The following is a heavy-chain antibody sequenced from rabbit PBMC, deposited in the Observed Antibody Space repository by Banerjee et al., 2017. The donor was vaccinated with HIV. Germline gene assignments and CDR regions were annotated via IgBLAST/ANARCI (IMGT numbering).Heavy chain of an antibody. CDR2: ICNSDAKS. D-gene: IGHD8-1*01. CDR1: GFSFSSGYD. J-gene: IGHJ4*01. Sequence: QEQLVESGGDLVKPGASLTLTCTASGFSFSSGYDMCWVRQAPGKGPEWIACICNSDAKSYYASWAKGRFTISKTSSTTVTLQMTSLTAADTATYFCARGSSYYTYFNLWGPRHPRHRL. V-gene: IGHV1S45*01. CDR3: ARGSSYYTYFNL.